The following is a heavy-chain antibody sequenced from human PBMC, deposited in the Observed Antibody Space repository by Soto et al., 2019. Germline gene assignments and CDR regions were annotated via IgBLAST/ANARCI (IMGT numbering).Heavy chain of an antibody. D-gene: IGHD4-4*01. Sequence: GGSLRLSCTASGFTFGDYAISWFRQAPGKGLEGGGFIRSKAYWGTTEYAASVKGRFTNPRDESKSIAYLQMNSLKTEETAVYYCNCATVSPTRRYYYYSMDVWGKGTTVTVSS. CDR3: NCATVSPTRRYYYYSMDV. V-gene: IGHV3-49*03. CDR1: GFTFGDYA. J-gene: IGHJ6*03. CDR2: IRSKAYWGTT.